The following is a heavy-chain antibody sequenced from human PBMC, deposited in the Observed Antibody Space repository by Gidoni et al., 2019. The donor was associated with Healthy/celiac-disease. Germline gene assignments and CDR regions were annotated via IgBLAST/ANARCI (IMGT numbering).Heavy chain of an antibody. V-gene: IGHV3-49*03. CDR3: TRVVVGEDYFDY. D-gene: IGHD1-26*01. Sequence: EVQLVESGGGLVQPGRSLRLSYPASGFTFGDYAMSWFRQAPGKGLEWVGFSRSKAYGGTTEYAASVKGRFTISRDDSKSIAYLHMNSLKTEDTAVYYCTRVVVGEDYFDYWGQGTLVTVSS. J-gene: IGHJ4*02. CDR2: SRSKAYGGTT. CDR1: GFTFGDYA.